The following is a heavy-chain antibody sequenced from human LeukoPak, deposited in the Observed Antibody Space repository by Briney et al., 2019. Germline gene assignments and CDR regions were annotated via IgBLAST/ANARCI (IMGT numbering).Heavy chain of an antibody. CDR3: AKDRLLRPESPSK. D-gene: IGHD2-8*01. J-gene: IGHJ4*02. V-gene: IGHV3-23*01. CDR2: ISGSGGST. Sequence: PGGSLRLSCAASGFTFRSYAMSWVRQAPGKGLEWVSAISGSGGSTYCADSVKGRFTISRDNSKNTLYLQMNSLRAEDTAVYYCAKDRLLRPESPSKWGQGTLVTVSS. CDR1: GFTFRSYA.